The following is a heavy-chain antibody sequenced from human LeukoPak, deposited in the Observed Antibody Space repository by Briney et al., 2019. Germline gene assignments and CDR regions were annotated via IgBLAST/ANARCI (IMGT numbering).Heavy chain of an antibody. V-gene: IGHV6-1*01. CDR2: TYHRSRWSS. J-gene: IGHJ3*02. Sequence: SQTLSLTCAISGDSVSSSDATWNWIRQSPSRGLEWLGRTYHRSRWSSDYAPSVRSRITINSDTAKNQFSLQLNSVTPEDTAVYYCARASYRAFYIWGQGTMVTVSS. D-gene: IGHD4-11*01. CDR1: GDSVSSSDAT. CDR3: ARASYRAFYI.